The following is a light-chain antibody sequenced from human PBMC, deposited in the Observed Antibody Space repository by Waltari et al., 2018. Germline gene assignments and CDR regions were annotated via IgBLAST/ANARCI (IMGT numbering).Light chain of an antibody. Sequence: QSALTQPASVSGSPGQSITISCTGTSSDVGGYDYSSWYQPHPGKAPILIVYGVSSPPSGVSIRVSGSESGNTASRTISGLQAEDEADYYCSAYASSVTHVFGTGTKVTV. CDR1: SSDVGGYDY. J-gene: IGLJ1*01. CDR2: GVS. V-gene: IGLV2-14*03. CDR3: SAYASSVTHV.